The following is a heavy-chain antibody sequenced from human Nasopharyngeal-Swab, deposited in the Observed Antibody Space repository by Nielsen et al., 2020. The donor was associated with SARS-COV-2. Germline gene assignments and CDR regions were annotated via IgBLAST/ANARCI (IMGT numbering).Heavy chain of an antibody. Sequence: ASVKVSCQASGYTFTSYYMHWVRQAPGQGLEWMGIINPSGGSTSYAQKFQGRVTMTRDTSTSTVYMELSSLRSEDTAVYYCARGGPAYYDFWSGYLPYYYYGMDVWGQGTTVTVSS. D-gene: IGHD3-3*01. CDR1: GYTFTSYY. CDR3: ARGGPAYYDFWSGYLPYYYYGMDV. J-gene: IGHJ6*02. V-gene: IGHV1-46*01. CDR2: INPSGGST.